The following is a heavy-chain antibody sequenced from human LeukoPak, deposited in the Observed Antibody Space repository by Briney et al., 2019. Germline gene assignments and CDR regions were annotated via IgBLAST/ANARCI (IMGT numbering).Heavy chain of an antibody. CDR1: GFTFSSYE. J-gene: IGHJ6*04. Sequence: GGSLRLSCAASGFTFSSYEMNWVRQAPGKGLEWVSYITDSGSTIYYADSVKGRFTISRDNAKNSLYLQMNSLRAEDTAVYYCAELGITMIGGVWGKGTTVTIST. CDR2: ITDSGSTI. V-gene: IGHV3-48*03. CDR3: AELGITMIGGV. D-gene: IGHD3-10*02.